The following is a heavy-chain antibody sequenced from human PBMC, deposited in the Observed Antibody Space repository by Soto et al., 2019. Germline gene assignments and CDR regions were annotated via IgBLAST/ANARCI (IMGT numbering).Heavy chain of an antibody. V-gene: IGHV1-8*01. CDR1: GYTFTSYD. Sequence: QVQLVQSGAEVKKPGASVKVSCKASGYTFTSYDINWVRQATGQGLEWMGWMNPNSGNTGYAQKFQATATMTRNTSISTDYMELSSLRSEDTAVYYCARVRRYCSGGSCYTARYYFDYWGQGNLVTVSS. D-gene: IGHD2-15*01. J-gene: IGHJ4*02. CDR3: ARVRRYCSGGSCYTARYYFDY. CDR2: MNPNSGNT.